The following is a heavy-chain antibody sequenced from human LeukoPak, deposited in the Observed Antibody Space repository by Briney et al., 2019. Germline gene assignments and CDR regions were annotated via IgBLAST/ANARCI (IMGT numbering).Heavy chain of an antibody. Sequence: SETLSLTCTVSGDSISGQRHHWNWIRQPPGKGLEYVANIHGTGSTNYNPSLRSRVTISLDTSKNQFFLNLRSVTAADTAVYYCARDPWDNNWYNFDSRGQGTLVTVSS. D-gene: IGHD1-1*01. V-gene: IGHV4-61*01. CDR3: ARDPWDNNWYNFDS. J-gene: IGHJ4*02. CDR1: GDSISGQRHH. CDR2: IHGTGST.